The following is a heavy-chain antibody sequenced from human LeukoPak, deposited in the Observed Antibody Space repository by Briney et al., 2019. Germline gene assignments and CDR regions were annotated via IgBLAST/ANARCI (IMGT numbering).Heavy chain of an antibody. J-gene: IGHJ6*03. V-gene: IGHV3-23*01. CDR1: GFTFSSYA. Sequence: GGSLRLSCAASGFTFSSYAMSWVRQAPGKGLEWVSAISGSGGSTYYADSVKGRFTISRDNSKNTLYLQVNSLRAEDTAVYYCAKHTAMGVLYMDVWGKGTTVTVSS. D-gene: IGHD5-18*01. CDR3: AKHTAMGVLYMDV. CDR2: ISGSGGST.